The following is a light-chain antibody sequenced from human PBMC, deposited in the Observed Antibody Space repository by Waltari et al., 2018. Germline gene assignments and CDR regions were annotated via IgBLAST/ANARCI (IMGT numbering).Light chain of an antibody. J-gene: IGKJ4*01. CDR2: WAS. V-gene: IGKV4-1*01. Sequence: DIVMTQSPDSLAVSLGERATINCKSSQSVLYSPNNKNYLAWYQQKPGQPPKLLIYWASNRESGVPGRFSGSGSGTDFTLTISSLQAEDVAVYYCQQYYETPLTFGGGTKVEIK. CDR1: QSVLYSPNNKNY. CDR3: QQYYETPLT.